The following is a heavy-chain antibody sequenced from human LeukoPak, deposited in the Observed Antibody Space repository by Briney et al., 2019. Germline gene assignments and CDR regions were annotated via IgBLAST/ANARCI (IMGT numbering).Heavy chain of an antibody. Sequence: SETLSLTCAVYGGSFSGYYWSWIRQPPGKGLEWIGEINHSGSTNYNPSLKSRVTISVDTSKNQFSLKLSSVTAADTAVYYCARGVRTYYDFWSGYYFDYWGQGTLVTVSS. J-gene: IGHJ4*02. V-gene: IGHV4-34*01. D-gene: IGHD3-3*01. CDR1: GGSFSGYY. CDR3: ARGVRTYYDFWSGYYFDY. CDR2: INHSGST.